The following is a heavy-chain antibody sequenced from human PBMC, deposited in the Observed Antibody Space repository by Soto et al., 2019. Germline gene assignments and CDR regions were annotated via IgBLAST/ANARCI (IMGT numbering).Heavy chain of an antibody. CDR3: ARVWGYYFDY. J-gene: IGHJ4*02. CDR1: GGSIGNSY. Sequence: PSETLSLTCTVSGGSIGNSYWSWIQQSPGKGLEWIGYIYYSGSSNYNPSLKSRVTISVDTSKNQFSLKLSSVTAADTAVYYCARVWGYYFDYWGQGTLVTVSS. V-gene: IGHV4-59*01. CDR2: IYYSGSS. D-gene: IGHD3-16*01.